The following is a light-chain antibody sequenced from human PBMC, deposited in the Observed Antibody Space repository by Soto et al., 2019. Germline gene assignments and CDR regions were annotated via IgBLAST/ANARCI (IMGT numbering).Light chain of an antibody. Sequence: DIQMTQSPSTLSASVGDRVTISCRASQSISSWLAWYQQKPGMTPKRLIYDASRLESGVPSRFSGSGSGTEFTLTISSLQPDDFATYYCQQYNDYVNSFGQGTKLEMK. J-gene: IGKJ2*01. V-gene: IGKV1-5*01. CDR2: DAS. CDR1: QSISSW. CDR3: QQYNDYVNS.